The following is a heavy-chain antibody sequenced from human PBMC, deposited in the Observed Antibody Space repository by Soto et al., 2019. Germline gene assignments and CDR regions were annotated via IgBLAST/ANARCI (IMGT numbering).Heavy chain of an antibody. CDR1: GFTVSNAW. CDR2: IKSKTDGGTT. D-gene: IGHD5-18*01. Sequence: EVQLVESGGGLVKPGGSLRLSCAASGFTVSNAWMSWVRQAPGKGLEWVGRIKSKTDGGTTEYDAPVKGRFTISRDDSKNTLYLQMYSLTTEDTAVYYCTRYSYGASEYWGQGTLVTVSS. V-gene: IGHV3-15*01. J-gene: IGHJ4*02. CDR3: TRYSYGASEY.